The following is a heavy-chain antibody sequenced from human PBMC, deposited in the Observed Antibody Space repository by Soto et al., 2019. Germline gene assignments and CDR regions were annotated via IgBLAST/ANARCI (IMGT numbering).Heavy chain of an antibody. D-gene: IGHD1-1*01. CDR3: ATWHEREHAYDV. CDR2: LYDVDGS. V-gene: IGHV3-53*01. CDR1: GLTISGKKY. Sequence: GSLRLSCAAFGLTISGKKYVAWVRQAPGKGLEWVSALYDVDGSFYADSVKGRFTTSSDSSKTTVYLQMNDLRPDDTAVYYCATWHEREHAYDVWGQGTTVTVSS. J-gene: IGHJ3*01.